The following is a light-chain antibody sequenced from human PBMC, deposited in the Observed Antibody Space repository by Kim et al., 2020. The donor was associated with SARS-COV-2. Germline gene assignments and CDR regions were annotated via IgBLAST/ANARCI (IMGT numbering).Light chain of an antibody. CDR3: QQYNDWPWT. J-gene: IGKJ1*01. CDR2: GAS. CDR1: QSISTN. Sequence: PGERVTLSCRASQSISTNLGWYQQKPGQAPRLLIYGASTRATGIPARFSGSGSGTEFTLTISSLQSEDFAVYCCQQYNDWPWTFGQGTKVEIK. V-gene: IGKV3-15*01.